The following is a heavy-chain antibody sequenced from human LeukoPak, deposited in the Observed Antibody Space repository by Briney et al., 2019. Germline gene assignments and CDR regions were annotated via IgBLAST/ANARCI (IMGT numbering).Heavy chain of an antibody. D-gene: IGHD2-8*01. CDR1: GDSLSSNSPV. Sequence: SQTLSHTCAISGDSLSSNSPVWNWIRQSPSRGLEWLGRTYYRSKWYYDYAVSVKSRLTINPDTSKNQFSLQLNSVTPEDTAVYYCARCTWNWCDPWGQKPLVTVSS. V-gene: IGHV6-1*01. CDR2: TYYRSKWYY. CDR3: ARCTWNWCDP. J-gene: IGHJ5*02.